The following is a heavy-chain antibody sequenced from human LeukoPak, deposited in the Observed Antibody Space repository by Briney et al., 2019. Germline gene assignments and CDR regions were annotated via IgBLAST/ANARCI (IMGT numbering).Heavy chain of an antibody. CDR2: ISGSGGST. CDR3: ANDLYFQH. Sequence: GGSLRLSCAGSGFTFSNYAMRWVRQAPGKGLEWVSGISGSGGSTFYADSVRGRFTISRDNSKNTLYLQMNSLRAEDAAVYYCANDLYFQHWGQGTRVTVSS. V-gene: IGHV3-23*01. CDR1: GFTFSNYA. J-gene: IGHJ1*01.